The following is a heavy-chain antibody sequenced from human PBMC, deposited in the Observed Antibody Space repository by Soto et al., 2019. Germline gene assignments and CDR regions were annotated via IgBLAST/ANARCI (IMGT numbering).Heavy chain of an antibody. CDR1: GFSLSTSGVG. V-gene: IGHV2-5*02. D-gene: IGHD2-15*01. J-gene: IGHJ4*02. CDR2: IYWDDEK. CDR3: AHRPSYCSGGSCYSGFDY. Sequence: QITLKESGPTLVKPTQTLTLTCTFSGFSLSTSGVGVGWIRQPPGKALEWLALIYWDDEKRYSPSLKSRLTITKDTSKNQVLLTITNMDPVDTATYYCAHRPSYCSGGSCYSGFDYWGQGTLVTVSS.